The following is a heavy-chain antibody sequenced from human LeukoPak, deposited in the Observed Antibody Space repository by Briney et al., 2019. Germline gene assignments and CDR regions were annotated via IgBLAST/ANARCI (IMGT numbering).Heavy chain of an antibody. Sequence: PGGSLRLSCAASGFTFSDYHMSWIRQAPGKGLEWVSYISRSGSTIYYADSVKGRFTISRDNAKNSLYLQVNSLRAEDSAVYYCARRFRTGGDLHHDAYDVWGQGTVVTVSS. CDR3: ARRFRTGGDLHHDAYDV. J-gene: IGHJ3*01. D-gene: IGHD3-16*01. CDR1: GFTFSDYH. V-gene: IGHV3-11*01. CDR2: ISRSGSTI.